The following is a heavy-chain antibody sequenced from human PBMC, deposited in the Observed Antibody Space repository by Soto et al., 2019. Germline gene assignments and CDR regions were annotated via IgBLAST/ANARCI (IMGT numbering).Heavy chain of an antibody. CDR2: ISAYNGNT. CDR3: ARGASYYYDSSGYYLSLFDY. CDR1: GYTFTSYG. J-gene: IGHJ4*02. Sequence: GASVKVSCKASGYTFTSYGISWVRQAPGQGLEWMGWISAYNGNTNYAQKFQGRVTITRDTSASTAYMELSSLRSEDTAVYYCARGASYYYDSSGYYLSLFDYWGQGTLVTVSS. D-gene: IGHD3-22*01. V-gene: IGHV1-18*04.